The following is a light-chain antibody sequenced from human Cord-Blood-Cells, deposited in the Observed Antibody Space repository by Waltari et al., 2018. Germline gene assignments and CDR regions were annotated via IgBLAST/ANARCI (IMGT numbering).Light chain of an antibody. CDR3: QQYNSYSPT. J-gene: IGKJ1*01. CDR2: KAS. V-gene: IGKV1-5*03. Sequence: DIQMTQSPSTLSAPVGDRVTITFRASQSISSWLAWYQQKPGKAPKLLIYKASSLESGVPSRFSGSGSGTEFTLTISSLQPDDFATYYCQQYNSYSPTFGQGTKVEIK. CDR1: QSISSW.